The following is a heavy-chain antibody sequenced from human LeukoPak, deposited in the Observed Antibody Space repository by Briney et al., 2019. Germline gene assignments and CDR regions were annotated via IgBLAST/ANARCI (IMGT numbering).Heavy chain of an antibody. CDR3: ARGYGERYYYGSTEVYFDY. D-gene: IGHD3-10*01. J-gene: IGHJ4*02. V-gene: IGHV3-23*01. Sequence: GGSLRLSCAASGFTFSSYAFSWVRQAPGKGLEWVSAVSGSGGNTYYADFVKGRFTISRDNSKNTLYLQMNSLRDEDTAVYYCARGYGERYYYGSTEVYFDYWGQGTLVTVSS. CDR1: GFTFSSYA. CDR2: VSGSGGNT.